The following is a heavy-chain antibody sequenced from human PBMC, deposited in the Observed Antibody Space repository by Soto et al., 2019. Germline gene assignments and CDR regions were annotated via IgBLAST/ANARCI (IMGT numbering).Heavy chain of an antibody. CDR1: GGTFSSYA. J-gene: IGHJ6*04. V-gene: IGHV1-69*06. CDR3: ASLRFLECFPQYYYGRAV. Sequence: QVQLVQSGAEVKKPGSSVKVSCKASGGTFSSYAISWVRQAPGQGLEWMGGIIPIFGTANYAQKFQGRVTITANKSTSTAYMELSSLSSEDRAVYYCASLRFLECFPQYYYGRAVGGKGPTAPVPS. D-gene: IGHD3-3*01. CDR2: IIPIFGTA.